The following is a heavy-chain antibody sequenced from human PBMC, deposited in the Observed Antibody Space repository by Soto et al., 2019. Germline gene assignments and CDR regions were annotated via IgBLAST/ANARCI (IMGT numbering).Heavy chain of an antibody. CDR3: AKDVHYDIVTGIEYFHH. CDR1: GFTFSSYA. Sequence: GGSLRLSCAASGFTFSSYAMSWVRQAPGKGLEWVSAISGSGGSTYYADSVKGRFTISRDNFKNTLFLQMNSLRAEDTAVYYCAKDVHYDIVTGIEYFHHWAQGTLVTVSS. CDR2: ISGSGGST. D-gene: IGHD3-9*01. J-gene: IGHJ1*01. V-gene: IGHV3-23*01.